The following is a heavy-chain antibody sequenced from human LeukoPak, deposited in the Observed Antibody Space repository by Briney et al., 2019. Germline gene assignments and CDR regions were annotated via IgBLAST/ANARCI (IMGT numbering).Heavy chain of an antibody. CDR2: ISSSRTTT. Sequence: GGSLRLSCAASGFTFSSYWMSWVRQAPGKGLEWVSYISSSRTTTFYTDSVKGRFTISRDNAKNSLYLQMNSLRVEDTAVYYCARGPYGDYDSYYGVDVWGQGTTVTVS. D-gene: IGHD4-17*01. V-gene: IGHV3-48*01. J-gene: IGHJ6*02. CDR1: GFTFSSYW. CDR3: ARGPYGDYDSYYGVDV.